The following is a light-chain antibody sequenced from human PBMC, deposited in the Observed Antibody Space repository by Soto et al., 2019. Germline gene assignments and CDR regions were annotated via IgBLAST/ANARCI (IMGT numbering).Light chain of an antibody. Sequence: DIVMTQSPLSLPVSPGEPASISCRSSQSLLHSNGYNYLDWYLQEPGQSPQLLIYLGSNRASGVPDRFSCSGSGTDFTLKISRVEAEDAGVYYCMQALQTISFGQGTRLEIK. CDR1: QSLLHSNGYNY. CDR2: LGS. V-gene: IGKV2-28*01. CDR3: MQALQTIS. J-gene: IGKJ5*01.